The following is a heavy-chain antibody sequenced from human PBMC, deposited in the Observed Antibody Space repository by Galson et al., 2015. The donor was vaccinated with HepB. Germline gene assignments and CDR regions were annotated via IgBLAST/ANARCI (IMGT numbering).Heavy chain of an antibody. CDR1: GGSFSGYY. CDR2: INHSGST. J-gene: IGHJ5*02. V-gene: IGHV4-34*01. Sequence: SETLSLTCAVYGGSFSGYYWSWIRQPPGKGLEWIGEINHSGSTNYNPSLKSRVTISVDTSKNQFSLKLSSVTAADTAVYYCARGFYYYDSSGSLDPTPSPINWFDPWGQGTLVTVSP. D-gene: IGHD3-22*01. CDR3: ARGFYYYDSSGSLDPTPSPINWFDP.